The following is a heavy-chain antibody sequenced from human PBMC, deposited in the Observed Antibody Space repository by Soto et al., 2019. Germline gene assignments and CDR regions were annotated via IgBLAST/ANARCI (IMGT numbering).Heavy chain of an antibody. CDR3: ARDDSPRYSYGPLLMYYYYYSGMDV. CDR2: ISAYNGNT. CDR1: GYTFTSYG. D-gene: IGHD5-18*01. Sequence: ASVKVSCKASGYTFTSYGISWVLQAPGQGLEWMGWISAYNGNTNYAQKLQGRVTMTTDTSTSTAYMELRSLRSDDTAVYYCARDDSPRYSYGPLLMYYYYYSGMDVWGQGTTVTVSS. J-gene: IGHJ6*02. V-gene: IGHV1-18*01.